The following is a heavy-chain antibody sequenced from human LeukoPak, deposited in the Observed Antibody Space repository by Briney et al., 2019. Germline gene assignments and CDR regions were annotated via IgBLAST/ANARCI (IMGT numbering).Heavy chain of an antibody. CDR2: ISGSGGST. V-gene: IGHV3-23*01. J-gene: IGHJ5*02. CDR3: ARDRAANQDWVEFDP. D-gene: IGHD3/OR15-3a*01. CDR1: GFTFSSYA. Sequence: GGSLRLSCAASGFTFSSYAMSWVRQAPGKGLEWVSAISGSGGSTYYADSVKGRFTISRDESENTLYLQMNSLRVEDTAVYFCARDRAANQDWVEFDPWGQGTPVIVSS.